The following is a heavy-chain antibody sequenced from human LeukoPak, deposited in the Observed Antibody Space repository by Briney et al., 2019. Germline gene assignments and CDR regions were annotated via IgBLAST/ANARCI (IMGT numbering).Heavy chain of an antibody. D-gene: IGHD6-13*01. CDR2: IYNSGST. CDR1: GYSIRRGYY. CDR3: ARVQDRGIAAAGSFDP. J-gene: IGHJ5*02. V-gene: IGHV4-38-2*02. Sequence: SRTLSPTSTLSGYSIRRGYYWGCSRQPPGKRLGWIGRIYNSGSTYYNTSLKSRVSISVHTPKNQLSLKRSSVTAAQTAVSYCARVQDRGIAAAGSFDPWGQGTLVTVSS.